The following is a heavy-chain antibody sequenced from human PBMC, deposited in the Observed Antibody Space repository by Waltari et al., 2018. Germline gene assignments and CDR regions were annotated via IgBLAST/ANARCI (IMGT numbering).Heavy chain of an antibody. J-gene: IGHJ5*02. CDR1: SGSITSPDDY. CDR3: ARHSPGSTWFDP. Sequence: QLQLQESGPGLVKPSETLSLTCSLSSGSITSPDDYWDWILQSPGKGLEWIGNIYSRGNIHNTPSLGSRVTRSRDSSNNQFSLELRSVTAADTAVYYCARHSPGSTWFDPWGQGTLVTVSS. CDR2: IYSRGNI. V-gene: IGHV4-39*01. D-gene: IGHD7-27*01.